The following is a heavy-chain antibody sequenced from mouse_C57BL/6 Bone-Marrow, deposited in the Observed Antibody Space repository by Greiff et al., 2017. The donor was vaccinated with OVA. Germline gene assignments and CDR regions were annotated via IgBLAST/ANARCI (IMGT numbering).Heavy chain of an antibody. V-gene: IGHV1-81*01. Sequence: VKLVESGPELVRPGASVKLSCKASGYTFTSYGISWVKQRTGQGLEWIGEIYPRSGNTYYNEKFKGKATLTADKSSSTAYMELRSLTSEDAAVYFCARTETAYYFDYWGQGTTLTVSS. CDR3: ARTETAYYFDY. D-gene: IGHD1-2*01. J-gene: IGHJ2*01. CDR2: IYPRSGNT. CDR1: GYTFTSYG.